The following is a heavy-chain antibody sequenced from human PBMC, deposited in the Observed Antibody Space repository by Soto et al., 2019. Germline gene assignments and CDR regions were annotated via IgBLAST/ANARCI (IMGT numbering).Heavy chain of an antibody. V-gene: IGHV1-46*01. CDR1: GYTFTSYY. J-gene: IGHJ4*02. Sequence: QVQLVQSGAEVKKPGASVKISCKASGYTFTSYYIHWMRQAPGQGLEWMGLINPSGGSTSYTQKFQRRLTMTRDTYTSTVYMELSSLTSDDTAIYYCARSGIVVVTPFDYWGQGTLVTVSS. CDR2: INPSGGST. D-gene: IGHD2-21*02. CDR3: ARSGIVVVTPFDY.